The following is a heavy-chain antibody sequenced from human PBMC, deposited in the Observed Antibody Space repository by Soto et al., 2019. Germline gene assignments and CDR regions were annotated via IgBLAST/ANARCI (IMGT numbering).Heavy chain of an antibody. J-gene: IGHJ4*02. Sequence: GGSLRLSCAASGFTFSSYAMSWVRQAPGKGLEWVSAISGSGGSTYYADSVKGRFTISRDNSKNTLYLQMNSLRAEDTDVYYCAKPPFYGDKIYWGQGTLVTVSS. V-gene: IGHV3-23*01. CDR1: GFTFSSYA. CDR2: ISGSGGST. D-gene: IGHD4-17*01. CDR3: AKPPFYGDKIY.